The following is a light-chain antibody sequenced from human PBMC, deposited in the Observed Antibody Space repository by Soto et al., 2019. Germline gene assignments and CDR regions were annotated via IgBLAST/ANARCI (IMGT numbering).Light chain of an antibody. V-gene: IGLV3-21*04. J-gene: IGLJ1*01. Sequence: SSELTQPPSVSVAPEKTATITCGGDNIGNKRVHWYRQKPGQAPVLVISYDSDRPSGIPERFSGSNSGNTATLTISSVEAGDEADYYCQVWDIMTDNYVFGTGTKVTVL. CDR3: QVWDIMTDNYV. CDR1: NIGNKR. CDR2: YDS.